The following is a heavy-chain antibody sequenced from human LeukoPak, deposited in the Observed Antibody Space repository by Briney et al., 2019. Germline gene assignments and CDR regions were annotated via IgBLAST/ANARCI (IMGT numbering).Heavy chain of an antibody. J-gene: IGHJ4*02. V-gene: IGHV1-2*02. CDR2: INPNSGGT. CDR1: GYTFTGYY. D-gene: IGHD2-15*01. CDR3: ASRPDQHLLYYFDY. Sequence: ASVKVSCKASGYTFTGYYMHWVRQAPGQGLEWMGWINPNSGGTKYAQKFQGRVTMTSDASISTAYMELSSLRSDDTAVYYCASRPDQHLLYYFDYWGQGAMVTVSS.